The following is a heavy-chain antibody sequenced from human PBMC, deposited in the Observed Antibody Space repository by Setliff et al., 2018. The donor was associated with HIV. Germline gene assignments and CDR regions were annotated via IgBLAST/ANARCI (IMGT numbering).Heavy chain of an antibody. V-gene: IGHV4-59*11. CDR3: ARVPRQLLKGAAAYFDY. CDR1: GGSIRSHY. Sequence: SETLSLTCTVSGGSIRSHYWSWIREPPGKGLEWIGYIYYSGRTNYNPSLKSRVTISVDTSKNQFSLRLSSVTAADTAVYYCARVPRQLLKGAAAYFDYWGQGILVTVSS. CDR2: IYYSGRT. J-gene: IGHJ4*02. D-gene: IGHD5-18*01.